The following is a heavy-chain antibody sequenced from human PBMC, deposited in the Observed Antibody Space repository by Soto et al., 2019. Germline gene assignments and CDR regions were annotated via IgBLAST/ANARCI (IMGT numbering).Heavy chain of an antibody. V-gene: IGHV3-33*01. Sequence: QVHLEESGGGVVQPGRSLRLSCTASGFTFSSYAMHWVRQAPGKGLEWVAVTWYDGSNKYYADSVKGRFTISRDNSKNTLYLQMNSLRAEDTAVYYCARERIVVVITTRYYGMDVWGQGTTVTVSS. CDR2: TWYDGSNK. J-gene: IGHJ6*02. D-gene: IGHD3-22*01. CDR1: GFTFSSYA. CDR3: ARERIVVVITTRYYGMDV.